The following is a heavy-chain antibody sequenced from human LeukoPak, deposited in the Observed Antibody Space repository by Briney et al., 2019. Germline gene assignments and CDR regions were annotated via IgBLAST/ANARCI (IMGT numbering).Heavy chain of an antibody. CDR2: INSDGSST. CDR3: ARESYYYDSSGYYPDY. Sequence: GGSLRLSCAASGFTFSSYWMHWVRQAPGKGLVWVSRINSDGSSTSYADSVKGRFTISRDKAKNTLYLQMNSLRAEDTAVYYCARESYYYDSSGYYPDYWGQGTLVTVSS. CDR1: GFTFSSYW. J-gene: IGHJ4*02. V-gene: IGHV3-74*01. D-gene: IGHD3-22*01.